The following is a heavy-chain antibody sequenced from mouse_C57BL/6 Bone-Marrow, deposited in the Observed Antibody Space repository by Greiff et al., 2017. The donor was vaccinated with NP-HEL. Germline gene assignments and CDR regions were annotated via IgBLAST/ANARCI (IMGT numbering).Heavy chain of an antibody. V-gene: IGHV1-55*01. D-gene: IGHD3-2*02. CDR2: IYPGSGST. CDR3: AKTAQANFDY. CDR1: GYTFTSYW. Sequence: QVQLQQPGAELVKPGASVKMSCKASGYTFTSYWITWVKQRPGQGLEWIGDIYPGSGSTNYNEKFKSKATLTVETSSSTAYMQLSSLTSEDSAVYYCAKTAQANFDYWGQGTTLTVSS. J-gene: IGHJ2*01.